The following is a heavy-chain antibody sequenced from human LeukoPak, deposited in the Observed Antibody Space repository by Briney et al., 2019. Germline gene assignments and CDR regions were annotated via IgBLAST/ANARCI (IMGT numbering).Heavy chain of an antibody. CDR2: ISSNGGST. Sequence: GGSLRLSCSASGFTFSSYAMHWVRQAPGKGLEYVSAISSNGGSTYYADSVKGRFTISRDNSKNTLYLQMTSLRAEDAAIYYCAKGMGLAHYYFYGMDVWGQGTTVTVSS. V-gene: IGHV3-64*04. J-gene: IGHJ6*02. CDR3: AKGMGLAHYYFYGMDV. CDR1: GFTFSSYA. D-gene: IGHD6-19*01.